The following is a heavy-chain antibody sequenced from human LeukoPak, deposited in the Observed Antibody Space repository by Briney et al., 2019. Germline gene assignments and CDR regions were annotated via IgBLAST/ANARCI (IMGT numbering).Heavy chain of an antibody. CDR1: GYTFTSYG. D-gene: IGHD6-13*01. J-gene: IGHJ5*02. V-gene: IGHV1-18*01. CDR2: ISAYNGNT. Sequence: ASVKVSCKASGYTFTSYGISWVRQAPGQGLEWMGWISAYNGNTNYAQKLQGRVTMTTDTSTNTAYMELSSLRPDDTAVYYCARDPSYLAAAANSDWFDPWGQGTLVTVSS. CDR3: ARDPSYLAAAANSDWFDP.